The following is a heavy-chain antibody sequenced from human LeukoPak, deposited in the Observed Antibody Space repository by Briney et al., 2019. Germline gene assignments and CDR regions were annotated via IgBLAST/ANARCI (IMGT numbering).Heavy chain of an antibody. J-gene: IGHJ5*02. CDR2: ISSSSSTI. D-gene: IGHD3-10*01. CDR3: ARDLSQLWFRELHFP. V-gene: IGHV3-48*04. CDR1: AFTFTSYD. Sequence: PGGSLRLSFTASAFTFTSYDMNWVRQAPGKGLEWVAYISSSSSTIYYADSVKGRFTISRDNAKASLYLQMNSLRAEDTAVYYCARDLSQLWFRELHFPWGQGTLVTVSS.